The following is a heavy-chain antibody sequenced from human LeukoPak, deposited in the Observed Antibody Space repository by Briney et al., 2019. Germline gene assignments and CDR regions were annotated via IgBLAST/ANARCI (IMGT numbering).Heavy chain of an antibody. D-gene: IGHD5-18*01. V-gene: IGHV3-48*01. CDR3: AGYGFYPY. CDR2: FGISGTI. Sequence: PGRSLRLSCAASGFTVSTYDMYWVRQAPGEGPEWIAYFGISGTIYYADSVRGRFTISRDSAKNSLHLEMNSLRVDDTAIYYCAGYGFYPYWGQGTPVTVSS. CDR1: GFTVSTYD. J-gene: IGHJ4*02.